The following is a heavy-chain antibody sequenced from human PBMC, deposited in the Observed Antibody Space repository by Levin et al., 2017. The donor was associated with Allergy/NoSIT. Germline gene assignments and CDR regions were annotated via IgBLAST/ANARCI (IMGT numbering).Heavy chain of an antibody. CDR2: INHGGGT. J-gene: IGHJ4*02. Sequence: PSETLSLTCTVSGGSLSGYYWTWIRQPPGKGLEWIGEINHGGGTNYNPSLKSRVTISVDTSKNQFSLKLPSVTAADTAVYYCARGSATDSSGLYASFDYWGQGTLVTVSS. V-gene: IGHV4-34*01. CDR3: ARGSATDSSGLYASFDY. CDR1: GGSLSGYY. D-gene: IGHD6-19*01.